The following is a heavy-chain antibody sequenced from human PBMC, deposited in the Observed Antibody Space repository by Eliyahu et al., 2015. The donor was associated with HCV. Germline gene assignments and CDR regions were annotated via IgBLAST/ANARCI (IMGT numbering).Heavy chain of an antibody. CDR2: IGSSSSTI. CDR3: ARANTPYSGYDGGGIFDY. CDR1: GFTFSSYS. Sequence: EVQLVESGGGLVQPGGSLRLSXAXSGFTFSSYSMSWVRQAPGKGLEWVSYIGSSSSTIYYADSVKGRFTISRDSAKNSLYLQMNSLRDEDTAVYYCARANTPYSGYDGGGIFDYWGQGTLVTVSS. V-gene: IGHV3-48*02. J-gene: IGHJ4*02. D-gene: IGHD5-12*01.